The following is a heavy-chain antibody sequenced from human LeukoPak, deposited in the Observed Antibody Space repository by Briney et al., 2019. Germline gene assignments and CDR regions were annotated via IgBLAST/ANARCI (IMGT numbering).Heavy chain of an antibody. D-gene: IGHD4-17*01. CDR3: ATGDGDYFDY. Sequence: SETLSLTCTVSGGSVSSGSYYWSWIRQPPGKGLEWIGYIYYSGSTNYNPSLKSRVTISVDTSKNQFSLKLSSVTAADTAVYYCATGDGDYFDYWGQGTLVTASS. CDR2: IYYSGST. V-gene: IGHV4-61*01. CDR1: GGSVSSGSYY. J-gene: IGHJ4*02.